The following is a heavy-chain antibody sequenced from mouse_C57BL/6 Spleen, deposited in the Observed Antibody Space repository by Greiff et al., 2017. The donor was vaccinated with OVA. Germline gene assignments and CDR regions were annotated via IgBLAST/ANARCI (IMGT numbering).Heavy chain of an antibody. CDR2: IHPNSGST. V-gene: IGHV1-64*01. Sequence: QVQLQQPGAELVKPGASVKLSCKASGYTFTSYWMHWVKQRPGQGLEWIGMIHPNSGSTNYNEKFKSKATLTVDKSSSTAYMQLSSLTSEDSAVYDCAREANDYDTWFAYWGQGTLVTVSA. D-gene: IGHD2-4*01. CDR3: AREANDYDTWFAY. J-gene: IGHJ3*01. CDR1: GYTFTSYW.